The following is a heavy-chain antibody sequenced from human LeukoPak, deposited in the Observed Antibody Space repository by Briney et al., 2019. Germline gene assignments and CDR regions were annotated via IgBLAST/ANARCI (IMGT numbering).Heavy chain of an antibody. J-gene: IGHJ4*02. V-gene: IGHV3-23*01. Sequence: GGSLRLSCAASGFTFSSYAMSWLRQAPGKELNWVSSINRSGGSTYYADSVKGRFTISRDNSKKTLYLQMNSLRAEDTAVYYCAKGYSSSWYDYFDYWGQGTLVTVSS. CDR3: AKGYSSSWYDYFDY. CDR1: GFTFSSYA. CDR2: INRSGGST. D-gene: IGHD6-13*01.